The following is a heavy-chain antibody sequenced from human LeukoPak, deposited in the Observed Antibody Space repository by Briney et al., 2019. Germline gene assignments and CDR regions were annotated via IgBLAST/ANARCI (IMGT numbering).Heavy chain of an antibody. V-gene: IGHV3-21*01. D-gene: IGHD6-13*01. CDR1: GFTFSSYS. J-gene: IGHJ5*02. CDR3: ARETIAAAGKAFDP. Sequence: GGSLRLSCAASGFTFSSYSMNWVRQAPGKGLEWVSSISSSSSYIYYADSVKGRFTISRDNAKNSLYLQMNSLRAEDTAVYYCARETIAAAGKAFDPWGQGTLVTVSS. CDR2: ISSSSSYI.